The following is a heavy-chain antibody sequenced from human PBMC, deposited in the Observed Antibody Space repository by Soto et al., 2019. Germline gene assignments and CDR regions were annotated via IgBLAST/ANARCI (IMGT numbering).Heavy chain of an antibody. CDR1: GFTFSSYG. CDR3: ARAPGDYYDSSGYYNWFDP. V-gene: IGHV3-33*01. CDR2: IWDDGSSK. D-gene: IGHD3-22*01. Sequence: GGSLRLSCAASGFTFSSYGMHWVRQAPGKGLEWVSVIWDDGSSKYYADSVKGRFTISRDNSKNTLYLQMSSLRAEDTAVYYCARAPGDYYDSSGYYNWFDPWGQGTRVTVSS. J-gene: IGHJ5*02.